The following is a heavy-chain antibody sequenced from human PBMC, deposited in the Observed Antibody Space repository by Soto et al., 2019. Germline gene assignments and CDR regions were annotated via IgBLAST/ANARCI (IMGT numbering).Heavy chain of an antibody. D-gene: IGHD2-2*02. CDR3: ARPYCDSTSCYTDWFDP. Sequence: QVQLVQFGAEVKKPGASVKVSCKASGYSFSTYDINWVRQAAGQGLEWMGWVNPKSGNTDYAQRSRGRVTMTSNTSISTAYMELSALTPEDTAVYYCARPYCDSTSCYTDWFDPWGQGTLVTVSS. CDR1: GYSFSTYD. J-gene: IGHJ5*02. V-gene: IGHV1-8*01. CDR2: VNPKSGNT.